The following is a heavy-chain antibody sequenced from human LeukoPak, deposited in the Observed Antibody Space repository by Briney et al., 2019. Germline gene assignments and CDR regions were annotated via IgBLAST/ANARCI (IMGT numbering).Heavy chain of an antibody. V-gene: IGHV4-4*07. J-gene: IGHJ4*02. D-gene: IGHD3-22*01. CDR1: GASISSFY. CDR3: AKGDYYDSSGYFLDF. CDR2: IYTSGST. Sequence: SETLSLTCTVSGASISSFYWTWIRQPAGKGLEWTGRIYTSGSTNYNPSLKSRVTISVGKSENQFSLKLTSVTAADTAVYYCAKGDYYDSSGYFLDFWGQGTLVTVSS.